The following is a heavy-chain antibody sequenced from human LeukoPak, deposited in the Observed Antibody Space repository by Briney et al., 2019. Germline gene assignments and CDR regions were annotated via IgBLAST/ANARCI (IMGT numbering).Heavy chain of an antibody. CDR1: GGSISSGGYY. V-gene: IGHV4-31*03. D-gene: IGHD6-13*01. Sequence: SQTLSLTCTVSGGSISSGGYYWSWIRQHPGKGLEWIGYIYYSGSTNYNPSLKSRVTISVDTSKNQFSPKLSSVTAADTAIYYCARETAAAGSFIAINDYWGQGTLVTVSS. CDR3: ARETAAAGSFIAINDY. CDR2: IYYSGST. J-gene: IGHJ4*02.